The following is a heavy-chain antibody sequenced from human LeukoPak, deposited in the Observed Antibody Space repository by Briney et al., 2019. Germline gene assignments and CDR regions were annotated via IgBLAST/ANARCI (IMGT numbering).Heavy chain of an antibody. Sequence: PGGSLRLSCAASGLTFSSYAMSWVRQATGKGLEWVSAISGSGGSTYYARSVKGRFTISRDNSKNTLYLQMNSLRAEDTAVYYCAKDAWINIAVAGPLLFDYWGQGTLVTVSS. J-gene: IGHJ4*02. CDR3: AKDAWINIAVAGPLLFDY. D-gene: IGHD6-19*01. CDR2: ISGSGGST. CDR1: GLTFSSYA. V-gene: IGHV3-23*01.